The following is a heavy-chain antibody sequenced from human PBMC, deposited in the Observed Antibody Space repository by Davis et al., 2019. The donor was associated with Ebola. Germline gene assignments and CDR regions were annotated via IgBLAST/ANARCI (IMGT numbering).Heavy chain of an antibody. CDR1: GYTLSDYY. V-gene: IGHV1-2*02. D-gene: IGHD1-26*01. J-gene: IGHJ3*01. Sequence: ASVKVSCKASGYTLSDYYMHWVRQAPGQGLEWMGWINPQSGGTKYAQKFQGRVTMTRDTSISTVYMELSGLRSDDTAVYYCARGQWEGVALDFWGQGTMVTVSS. CDR2: INPQSGGT. CDR3: ARGQWEGVALDF.